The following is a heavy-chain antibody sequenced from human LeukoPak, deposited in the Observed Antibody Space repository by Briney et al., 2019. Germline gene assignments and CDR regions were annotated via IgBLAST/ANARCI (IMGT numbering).Heavy chain of an antibody. Sequence: GASVKVSCKASGYTFTGYYMHWVRQAPGQGLEGMGWISAYNGNTNYAQKLQGRVTMTTDTSTSTAYMELRSLRLDDTAVYYCARDQREVDRTMSYYWGQGTLVTVSS. D-gene: IGHD5-18*01. CDR3: ARDQREVDRTMSYY. CDR2: ISAYNGNT. CDR1: GYTFTGYY. V-gene: IGHV1-18*04. J-gene: IGHJ4*02.